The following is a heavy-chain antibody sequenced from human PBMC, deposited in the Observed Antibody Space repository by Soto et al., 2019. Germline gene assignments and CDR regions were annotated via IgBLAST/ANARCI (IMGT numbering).Heavy chain of an antibody. CDR2: ISSSSSYT. Sequence: GGSLRLSCAASGFTFSDYYMSWIRQAPGKGLEWVSYISSSSSYTNYADSVKGRFTISRDNAKNSLYLQMNSLRAEDTAVYYCARVIPDWNDVYYYYYGMDVWGQGTTVTVSS. CDR3: ARVIPDWNDVYYYYYGMDV. V-gene: IGHV3-11*05. D-gene: IGHD1-1*01. CDR1: GFTFSDYY. J-gene: IGHJ6*02.